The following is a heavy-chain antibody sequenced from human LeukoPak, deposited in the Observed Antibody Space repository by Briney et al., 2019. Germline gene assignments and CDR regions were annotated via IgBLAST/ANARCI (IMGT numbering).Heavy chain of an antibody. J-gene: IGHJ5*01. V-gene: IGHV3-23*01. D-gene: IGHD3-22*01. Sequence: GGSLRLSCDASGFTFSIYAMSWVRQGTGKGLEWVSSITSSGEATYYADSVKGRFTISRDNSRYTLFLQMNSPTAEDTAVYYCAKDRPNYYHSNGHYYRRDGDSWGQGTLVTVSS. CDR3: AKDRPNYYHSNGHYYRRDGDS. CDR1: GFTFSIYA. CDR2: ITSSGEAT.